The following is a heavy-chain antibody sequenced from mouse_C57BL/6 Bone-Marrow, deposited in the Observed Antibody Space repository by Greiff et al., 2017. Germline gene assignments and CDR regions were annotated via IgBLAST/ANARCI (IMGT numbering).Heavy chain of an antibody. CDR2: ISNLAYSI. V-gene: IGHV5-15*01. D-gene: IGHD2-14*01. J-gene: IGHJ4*01. Sequence: EVQRVESGGGLVQPGGSLKLSCAASGFTFSDYGMAWVRQAPRKGPEWVAFISNLAYSIYYADTVTGRFTISRENAKNTLYLEMSSLRSEDTAMYYCARLGYRDAMDYWGQGTSVTVSS. CDR3: ARLGYRDAMDY. CDR1: GFTFSDYG.